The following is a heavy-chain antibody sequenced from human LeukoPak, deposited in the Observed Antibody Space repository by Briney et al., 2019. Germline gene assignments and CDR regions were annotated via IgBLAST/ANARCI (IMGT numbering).Heavy chain of an antibody. Sequence: ASVKVSCKASGYTFTDYFMHWVRQAPGQGFEWMGWINPNDGDTNYAQKFQGRVTMTRDTSISTAHMEVSRLRSDDTAVYYCARANFLYCSSSTCLFDYWGQGTLVTVSS. CDR2: INPNDGDT. V-gene: IGHV1-2*02. CDR1: GYTFTDYF. D-gene: IGHD2-2*01. CDR3: ARANFLYCSSSTCLFDY. J-gene: IGHJ4*02.